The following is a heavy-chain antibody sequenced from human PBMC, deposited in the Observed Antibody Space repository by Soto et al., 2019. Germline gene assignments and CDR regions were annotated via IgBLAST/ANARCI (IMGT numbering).Heavy chain of an antibody. D-gene: IGHD3-9*01. CDR1: GYTFTGYY. CDR2: INPNSGGT. Sequence: QVQLVQSGAEVKKPGASVKVSCKASGYTFTGYYMHWVRQAPGQGLEWMGWINPNSGGTNYAQKVQGWVTMTRDTSISTAYMELSRLRSDDTAVYYCARGGFDWLLRYWGQGTLVTVSS. V-gene: IGHV1-2*04. CDR3: ARGGFDWLLRY. J-gene: IGHJ4*02.